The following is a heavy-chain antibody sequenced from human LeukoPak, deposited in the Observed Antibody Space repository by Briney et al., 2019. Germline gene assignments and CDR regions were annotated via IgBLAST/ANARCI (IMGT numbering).Heavy chain of an antibody. CDR1: GYTLTSYY. CDR2: INPSGGST. V-gene: IGHV1-46*01. Sequence: ASVKVSCKASGYTLTSYYMHWVRQAPGQGLEWMGIINPSGGSTSYAQKFQGRVTMTRDMSTSTVYMELSSLRSEDTAVYYCAASGGEYAIAAPDYWGQGTLVTVSS. J-gene: IGHJ4*02. CDR3: AASGGEYAIAAPDY. D-gene: IGHD2-8*01.